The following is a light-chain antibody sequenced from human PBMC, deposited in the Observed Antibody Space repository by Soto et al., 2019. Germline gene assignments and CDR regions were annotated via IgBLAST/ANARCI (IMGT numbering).Light chain of an antibody. CDR2: AAY. J-gene: IGKJ1*01. CDR1: HSVSSN. CDR3: QQYNNCPRT. V-gene: IGKV3-15*01. Sequence: EIVMTQSPATLSVSPGERATLSCRASHSVSSNLAWYQQKPGQAPRLLLYAAYTRATGIPARFSGSGSGTEFTLTISSLQSEDFAIYYCQQYNNCPRTFGQGTKVEIK.